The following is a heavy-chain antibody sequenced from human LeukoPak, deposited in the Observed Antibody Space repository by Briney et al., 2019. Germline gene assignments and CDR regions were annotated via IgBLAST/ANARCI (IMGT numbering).Heavy chain of an antibody. Sequence: SETLSLTCTVSGASISSSSYYWGWIRQPPGKGLEWIGSIYYGGSTYHNPSLKSRVTISVDTSKNQFSLKVNSVTAADTAVYYCARDAGHQLSRRNYYAMDVWGQGTTVTVSS. V-gene: IGHV4-39*07. CDR1: GASISSSSYY. J-gene: IGHJ6*02. D-gene: IGHD2-2*01. CDR2: IYYGGST. CDR3: ARDAGHQLSRRNYYAMDV.